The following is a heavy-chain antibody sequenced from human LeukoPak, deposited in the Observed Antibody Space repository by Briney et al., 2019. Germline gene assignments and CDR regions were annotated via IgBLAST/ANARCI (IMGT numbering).Heavy chain of an antibody. V-gene: IGHV1-8*03. D-gene: IGHD3/OR15-3a*01. CDR2: MNPKSGNT. Sequence: ASVKVSCKASGYTFTRYDINWVRQATGQGLEWMGWMNPKSGNTGHAQKFQGRVTITKDTSISTVYMEVRSLRSDDTAVYYCARGDWLDYWGQGTLVTVSS. CDR1: GYTFTRYD. J-gene: IGHJ4*02. CDR3: ARGDWLDY.